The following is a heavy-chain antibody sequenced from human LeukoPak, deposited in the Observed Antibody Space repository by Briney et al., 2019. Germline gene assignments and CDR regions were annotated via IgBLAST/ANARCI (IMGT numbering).Heavy chain of an antibody. J-gene: IGHJ4*02. CDR2: IYYSGST. D-gene: IGHD2-15*01. CDR1: GGSISSYY. V-gene: IGHV4-59*01. CDR3: ARGGCSGGSCRYYFDY. Sequence: SETLSLTCTVSGGSISSYYWSWIRQPPGKGLEWIGYIYYSGSTNYNPSPKSRVTISVDTYKHQFSLKLSSVTAADTAVYYCARGGCSGGSCRYYFDYWGQGTLVTVSS.